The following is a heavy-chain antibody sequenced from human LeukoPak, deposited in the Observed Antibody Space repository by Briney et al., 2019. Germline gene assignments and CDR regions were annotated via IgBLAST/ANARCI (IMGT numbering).Heavy chain of an antibody. Sequence: SVKVSCKASGGTFSSYAISWVRQAPGQGLEWMGGIIPIFGTANYAQKFQGRVTITADESTSTAYMELSSLRSEDTAVYYCARADFSITIFGVVRNAFDIWGQGTMVTVSS. D-gene: IGHD3-3*01. CDR2: IIPIFGTA. CDR1: GGTFSSYA. J-gene: IGHJ3*02. CDR3: ARADFSITIFGVVRNAFDI. V-gene: IGHV1-69*13.